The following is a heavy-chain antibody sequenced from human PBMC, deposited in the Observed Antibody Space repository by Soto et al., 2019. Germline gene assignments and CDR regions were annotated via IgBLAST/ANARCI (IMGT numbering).Heavy chain of an antibody. V-gene: IGHV3-23*01. D-gene: IGHD2-2*01. CDR2: ISGSGGST. J-gene: IGHJ6*02. CDR1: GFTFSSYA. Sequence: SLRLSCAASGFTFSSYAMSWVRQAPGKGLEWVSAISGSGGSTYYADSVKGRFTISRDNSKNTLYLQMNSLRAEDTAVYYCANMKYCSSTSCYVPYYYGMDVWGQGTTVTVSS. CDR3: ANMKYCSSTSCYVPYYYGMDV.